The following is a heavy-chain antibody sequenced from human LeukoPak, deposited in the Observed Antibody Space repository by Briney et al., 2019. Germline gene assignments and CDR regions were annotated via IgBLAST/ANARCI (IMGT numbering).Heavy chain of an antibody. D-gene: IGHD3-22*01. CDR3: ARGRYDSGGLFFDY. J-gene: IGHJ4*02. V-gene: IGHV4-34*01. CDR1: GESFSGFY. CDR2: IYHSEST. Sequence: SETLSLTCAVYGESFSGFYWTWIRQPPGKGLERIGEIYHSESTNYHPSLKRRVTVSLDTSKNQFSLKLSSATAADTAVYYCARGRYDSGGLFFDYWGQGNLVTVSS.